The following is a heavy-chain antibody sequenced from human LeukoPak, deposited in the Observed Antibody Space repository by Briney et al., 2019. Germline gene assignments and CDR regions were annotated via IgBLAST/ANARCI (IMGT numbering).Heavy chain of an antibody. D-gene: IGHD3-22*01. V-gene: IGHV4-31*03. J-gene: IGHJ4*02. CDR3: ASAFSGYGLPGY. Sequence: SQTLSLTCTVSGGSISSGGYYWSWIRQHPGKGVEWIGYMYYTGNTYYNPSLKSRVTISVDTSKNQFSLKLTPVTAADTAVYYCASAFSGYGLPGYWGQGTLVTVSS. CDR2: MYYTGNT. CDR1: GGSISSGGYY.